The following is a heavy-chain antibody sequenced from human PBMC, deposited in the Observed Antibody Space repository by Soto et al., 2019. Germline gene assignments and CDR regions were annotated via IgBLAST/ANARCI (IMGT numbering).Heavy chain of an antibody. D-gene: IGHD3-9*01. Sequence: PGGSLRLSCAASGFTFSNAWMSWVRQAPGKGLEWVGRIKSKTDGGTTDYAAPVKGRFTISRDDSKNTLYLQMNSLKTEDTAVYYCTTDPGVYYDILTGPFDYWGQGTLVTVSS. V-gene: IGHV3-15*01. CDR2: IKSKTDGGTT. J-gene: IGHJ4*02. CDR3: TTDPGVYYDILTGPFDY. CDR1: GFTFSNAW.